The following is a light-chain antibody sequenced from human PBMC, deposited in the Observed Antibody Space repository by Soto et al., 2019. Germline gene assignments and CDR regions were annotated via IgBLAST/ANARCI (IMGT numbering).Light chain of an antibody. J-gene: IGKJ2*01. V-gene: IGKV1-5*01. CDR1: QSSSIY. CDR3: HQYATSSPT. Sequence: DIQMTQSPSTLSASVGDRVTITGRASQSSSIYLAWYQQRPREAPKLLIYGGSSLESGVPSRFSGSGSGTEFTLTISSLQPTDFATYYCHQYATSSPTFGQGTKLEI. CDR2: GGS.